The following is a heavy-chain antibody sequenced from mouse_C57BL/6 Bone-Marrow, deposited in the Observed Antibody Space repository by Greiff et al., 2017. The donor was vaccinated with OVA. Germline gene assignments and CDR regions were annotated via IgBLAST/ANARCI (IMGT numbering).Heavy chain of an antibody. CDR3: ARQNYGSSSFDY. CDR2: INPNNGGT. CDR1: GYTFTDYN. D-gene: IGHD1-1*01. V-gene: IGHV1-18*01. J-gene: IGHJ2*01. Sequence: EVKLQESGPELVKPGASVKIPCKASGYTFTDYNMDWVKQSHGKSLEWIGDINPNNGGTIYNQKFKGKATLTVDKSSSTAYMELRSLTSEDTAVYYCARQNYGSSSFDYWGQGTTLTVSS.